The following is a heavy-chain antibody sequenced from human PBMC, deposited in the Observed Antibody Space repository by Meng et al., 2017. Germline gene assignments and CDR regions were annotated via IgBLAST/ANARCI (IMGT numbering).Heavy chain of an antibody. D-gene: IGHD3-22*01. CDR1: GFTFSSYE. CDR3: ARDRRIYDSSGYYSSVNVIFDY. J-gene: IGHJ4*02. CDR2: ISSSGSTI. V-gene: IGHV3-48*03. Sequence: GESLKISCAASGFTFSSYEMNWVRQAPGKGLEWVSYISSSGSTIYYADSVKGRFTISRDNAKNSLYLQMNSLRAEDTAVYYCARDRRIYDSSGYYSSVNVIFDYWGQGTLVTVSS.